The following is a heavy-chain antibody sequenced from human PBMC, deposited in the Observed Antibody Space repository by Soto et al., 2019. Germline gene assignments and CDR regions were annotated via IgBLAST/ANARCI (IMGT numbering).Heavy chain of an antibody. CDR3: ARHYCSSTSCYPVYYYYYGMDV. V-gene: IGHV5-51*01. J-gene: IGHJ6*02. CDR1: GYSFTSYW. D-gene: IGHD2-2*01. CDR2: IYPGDSDT. Sequence: GESLKISCKGSGYSFTSYWIGWVRQMPGKGLEWMGIIYPGDSDTRYSPSFQGQVTISADKFISTAYLQWSSLKASDTAMYYCARHYCSSTSCYPVYYYYYGMDVWGQGTTATVSS.